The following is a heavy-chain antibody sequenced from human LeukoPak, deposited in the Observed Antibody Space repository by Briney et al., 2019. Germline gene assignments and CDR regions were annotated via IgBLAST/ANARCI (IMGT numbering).Heavy chain of an antibody. J-gene: IGHJ4*02. V-gene: IGHV3-7*05. Sequence: GGSLRLSCAASGFTFTAYWMTWVRQAPGKGLEWVANIKRDGSQKYYVDSVKGRFTISRDSSKNTLSLQMNSLRPEDTAVYYCAKDRGYGSGSYSGMYYFDYWGQGTLVTVSS. D-gene: IGHD3-10*01. CDR3: AKDRGYGSGSYSGMYYFDY. CDR2: IKRDGSQK. CDR1: GFTFTAYW.